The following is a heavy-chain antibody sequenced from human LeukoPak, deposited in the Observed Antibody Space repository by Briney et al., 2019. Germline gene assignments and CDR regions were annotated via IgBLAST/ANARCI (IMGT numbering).Heavy chain of an antibody. CDR1: GYTFTSYD. CDR2: MNPNSGNT. V-gene: IGHV1-8*03. CDR3: ARGGTTPSHFDY. Sequence: ASVKVCCKASGYTFTSYDINWVRQATGQGLEWMRWMNPNSGNTGYAQKFQGRVTITRNTSISTAYMELSSLRSEDTAVYYCARGGTTPSHFDYWGQGTLVTVSS. J-gene: IGHJ4*02. D-gene: IGHD2-15*01.